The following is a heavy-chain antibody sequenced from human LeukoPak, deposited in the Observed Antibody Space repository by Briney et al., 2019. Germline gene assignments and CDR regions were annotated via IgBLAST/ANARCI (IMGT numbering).Heavy chain of an antibody. CDR3: AREGSVLYYFDY. CDR1: GGSISSYY. Sequence: SESLSLTCTVSGGSISSYYWSWVRQTPGKGQEWIGYISFSGSTNYNPSLKSRVTISVDTSKNQCSLKLSSVTAADTAVYYCAREGSVLYYFDYWGQGTLVTVSS. CDR2: ISFSGST. V-gene: IGHV4-59*12. J-gene: IGHJ4*02. D-gene: IGHD2-15*01.